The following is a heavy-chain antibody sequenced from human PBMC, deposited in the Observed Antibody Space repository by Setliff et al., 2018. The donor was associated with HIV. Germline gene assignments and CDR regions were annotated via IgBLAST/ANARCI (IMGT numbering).Heavy chain of an antibody. J-gene: IGHJ4*02. V-gene: IGHV4-39*07. CDR1: GDSISSSTYY. D-gene: IGHD1-20*01. Sequence: LSLTCAVSGDSISSSTYYWGWIRQPPGRGLEWIGSIFYTGFTYYSPSLESRVTMSVDTSKNQFSLRVRSVTAADTAVYYCARVVKGYNWNYFDYWGQGTLVTVPQ. CDR3: ARVVKGYNWNYFDY. CDR2: IFYTGFT.